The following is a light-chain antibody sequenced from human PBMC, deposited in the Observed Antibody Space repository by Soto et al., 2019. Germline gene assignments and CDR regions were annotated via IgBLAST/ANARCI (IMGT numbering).Light chain of an antibody. V-gene: IGKV3-15*01. CDR3: QQCNNWPWT. J-gene: IGKJ1*01. CDR1: RSVSTN. Sequence: EIVMTQSPATLSVSPGERATLSCRASRSVSTNLAWYQQKPGQAPRLLIHGASTRATGIPARFSGSGSGTEFTLTISSLQSEDFAVYYCQQCNNWPWTFGQGTKVEIK. CDR2: GAS.